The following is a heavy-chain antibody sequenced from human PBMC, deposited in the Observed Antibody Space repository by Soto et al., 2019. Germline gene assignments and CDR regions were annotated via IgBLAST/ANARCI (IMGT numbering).Heavy chain of an antibody. J-gene: IGHJ6*02. CDR1: GFTFSTYA. CDR2: ISYDGRNK. Sequence: QVQLVESGGGVVQPGGSLRLSCAASGFTFSTYAMHWVGQAPGTGLEWVAVISYDGRNKYYADSVKGRFTISRDNSKNTLCMQMNGLRTEETAVYYCARRGAAAGRGYNYGMDVWGPGTTVTGSS. CDR3: ARRGAAAGRGYNYGMDV. V-gene: IGHV3-30*03. D-gene: IGHD6-13*01.